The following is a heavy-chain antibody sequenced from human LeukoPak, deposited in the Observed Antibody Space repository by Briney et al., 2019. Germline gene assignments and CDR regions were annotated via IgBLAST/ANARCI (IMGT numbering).Heavy chain of an antibody. D-gene: IGHD3-22*01. CDR3: ARYDSSGYSLFDY. J-gene: IGHJ4*02. CDR1: GGTFSSYA. V-gene: IGHV1-69*01. CDR2: IIPIFGTA. Sequence: ASVKVSCKASGGTFSSYAISWVRQAPGQGLEWMGGIIPIFGTANYAQKFQGRVTITADESTSTAYMELSSLRSEDTTVYYCARYDSSGYSLFDYWGQGTLVTVSS.